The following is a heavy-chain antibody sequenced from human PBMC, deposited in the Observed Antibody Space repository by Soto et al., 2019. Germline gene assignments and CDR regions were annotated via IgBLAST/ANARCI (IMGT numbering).Heavy chain of an antibody. Sequence: GASVKVSCKASGGTFSSYAISWVRQAPGQGLEWMGGTIPIFGTANYAQKFQGRVTITADESTSTAYMELSSLRSEDTAVYYCARSVTSIVGATNLFDYWGQGTLVTVSS. CDR1: GGTFSSYA. V-gene: IGHV1-69*13. CDR3: ARSVTSIVGATNLFDY. CDR2: TIPIFGTA. J-gene: IGHJ4*02. D-gene: IGHD1-26*01.